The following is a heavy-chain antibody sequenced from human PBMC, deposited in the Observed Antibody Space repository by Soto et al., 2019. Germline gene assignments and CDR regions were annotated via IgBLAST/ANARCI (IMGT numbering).Heavy chain of an antibody. CDR1: GYTFTGYY. D-gene: IGHD1-20*01. J-gene: IGHJ4*02. CDR3: ARGLSGNFNLYYFDY. V-gene: IGHV1-2*04. CDR2: INPNSGGT. Sequence: GASVKVSCKASGYTFTGYYMHWVRQAPGQGLEWMGWINPNSGGTNYAQKFQGWVTMTRDTSISTAYMELSRLRSDDTAVYYCARGLSGNFNLYYFDYWGQGTLVTVSS.